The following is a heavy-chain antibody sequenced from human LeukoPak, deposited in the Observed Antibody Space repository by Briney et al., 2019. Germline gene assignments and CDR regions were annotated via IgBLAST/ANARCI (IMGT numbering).Heavy chain of an antibody. CDR2: INTKTGDP. J-gene: IGHJ4*02. Sequence: GASVKVSCKASGYTFTTYPMNWVRQAPGQGLEWMGWINTKTGDPTYAQGFTGRFVFSLDTSVSTAYLQISSLKPEDTAVYYCASSYCSGGHCYPQQNVYYFDFWGQGTLVTVSS. V-gene: IGHV7-4-1*02. CDR3: ASSYCSGGHCYPQQNVYYFDF. D-gene: IGHD2-15*01. CDR1: GYTFTTYP.